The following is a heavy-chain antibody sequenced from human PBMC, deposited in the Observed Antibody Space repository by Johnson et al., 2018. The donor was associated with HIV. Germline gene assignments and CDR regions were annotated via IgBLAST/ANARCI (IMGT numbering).Heavy chain of an antibody. CDR3: ARVPRIEQQLVHAFDI. CDR2: IYSGGST. Sequence: VQLVESGGGLVQPGGSLRLSCAASGFTVSSNYMSWIRQAPGKGLEWVSVIYSGGSTYYADSVQGRFTISRDNSKNTLYLQMNSLRAEDTAVYYCARVPRIEQQLVHAFDIWGQGTMVTVSS. D-gene: IGHD6-13*01. CDR1: GFTVSSNY. V-gene: IGHV3-53*01. J-gene: IGHJ3*02.